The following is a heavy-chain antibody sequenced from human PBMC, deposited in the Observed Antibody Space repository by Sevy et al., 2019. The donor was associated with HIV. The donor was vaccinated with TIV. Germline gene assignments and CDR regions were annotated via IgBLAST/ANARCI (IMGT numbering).Heavy chain of an antibody. Sequence: GGSLRLSCAASEFTFNNYAMSWVRQAPGKGLEWLSGISGSDGGTYYADSVKGRFTISSDNSKNTVYLQMSSLTVADTAVYYCAKGRGGSYYSGLDVWGQGTTVTVSS. CDR3: AKGRGGSYYSGLDV. D-gene: IGHD1-26*01. CDR2: ISGSDGGT. V-gene: IGHV3-23*01. CDR1: EFTFNNYA. J-gene: IGHJ6*02.